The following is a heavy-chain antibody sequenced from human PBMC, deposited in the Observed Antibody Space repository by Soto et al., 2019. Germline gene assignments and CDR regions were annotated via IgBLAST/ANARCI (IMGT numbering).Heavy chain of an antibody. CDR1: GYSFTSYW. Sequence: GESLKISCKGSGYSFTSYWIGWVRQMPGKGLEWMGVIYPGDSDTRYSPSVQGQVTISAAKSICTAYLQLSSLKASDTAMYYCARQGGQYLGLLDYWGQGTLVTVSS. V-gene: IGHV5-51*01. J-gene: IGHJ4*02. D-gene: IGHD2-2*01. CDR2: IYPGDSDT. CDR3: ARQGGQYLGLLDY.